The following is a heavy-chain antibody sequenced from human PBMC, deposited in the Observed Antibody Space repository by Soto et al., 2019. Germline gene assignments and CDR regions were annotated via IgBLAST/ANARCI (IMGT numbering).Heavy chain of an antibody. Sequence: ALVKFTCTAAGYGLNSYGLTGVRQAPGQGLEWMGWINPYNGNTKFAQKLQDRVTMTTATSTSTAYMELASLRSDDTAVYYCARGCIAVTTHLCYWGQGTLVTVSS. CDR1: GYGLNSYG. CDR2: INPYNGNT. V-gene: IGHV1-18*01. D-gene: IGHD4-17*01. J-gene: IGHJ4*02. CDR3: ARGCIAVTTHLCY.